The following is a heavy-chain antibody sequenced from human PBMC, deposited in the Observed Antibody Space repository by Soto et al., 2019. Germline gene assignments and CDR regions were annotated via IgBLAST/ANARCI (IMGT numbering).Heavy chain of an antibody. CDR1: GGSISSSSYY. D-gene: IGHD2-15*01. CDR2: IYYSGST. J-gene: IGHJ5*02. Sequence: SETLSLTCTVSGGSISSSSYYWGWIRQPPGKGLEWIGSIYYSGSTYYNPSLKSRVTISVDTSKNQFSLKLSSVTAADTAVYYCARQIVVVVAPTGWFDPWGKGNLVTVYS. CDR3: ARQIVVVVAPTGWFDP. V-gene: IGHV4-39*01.